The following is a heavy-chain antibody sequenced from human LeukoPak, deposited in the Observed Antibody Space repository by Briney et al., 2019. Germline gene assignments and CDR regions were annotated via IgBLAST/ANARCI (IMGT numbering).Heavy chain of an antibody. D-gene: IGHD2-21*02. CDR3: ARAPGCGGDCYPEIDAFDI. CDR2: IYYSGST. J-gene: IGHJ3*02. CDR1: GGPISSGGYY. V-gene: IGHV4-31*03. Sequence: SSETLSLTCTVSGGPISSGGYYWSWICQHPGKGLEWIGYIYYSGSTYYNPSLKSRVTISVDTSKNQFSLKLSSVTAADTAVYYCARAPGCGGDCYPEIDAFDIWGQGTMVTVSS.